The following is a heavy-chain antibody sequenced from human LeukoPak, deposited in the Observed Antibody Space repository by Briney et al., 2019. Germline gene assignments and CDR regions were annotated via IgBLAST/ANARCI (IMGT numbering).Heavy chain of an antibody. CDR3: ATLAAVAGPF. Sequence: GASVRVSCTASGYTFTGYYMHWVRQAPGQGLEWMGWINPNSGGTNYAPKFQGRVTMTRDTSISTAYMELSRLTSDDTAGYYCATLAAVAGPFWGQGTLVTVSS. J-gene: IGHJ4*02. V-gene: IGHV1-2*02. CDR2: INPNSGGT. CDR1: GYTFTGYY. D-gene: IGHD6-19*01.